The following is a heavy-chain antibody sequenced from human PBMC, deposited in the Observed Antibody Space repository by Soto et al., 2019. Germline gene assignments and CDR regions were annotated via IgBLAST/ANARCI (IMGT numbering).Heavy chain of an antibody. CDR2: ISAYNGNT. J-gene: IGHJ6*02. CDR3: ARTKAEIVGATYYYYYGMDV. Sequence: ASVKVSCKASGYTFTSYGISWVRQAPGQGLEWMGWISAYNGNTNYAQKLQGRVTMTTDTSTSTAYMELRSLRSDDTAVYYCARTKAEIVGATYYYYYGMDVWGQGTTVTVSS. V-gene: IGHV1-18*04. CDR1: GYTFTSYG. D-gene: IGHD1-26*01.